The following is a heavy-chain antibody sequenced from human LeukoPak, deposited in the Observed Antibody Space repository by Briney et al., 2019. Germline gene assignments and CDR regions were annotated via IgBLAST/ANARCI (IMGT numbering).Heavy chain of an antibody. CDR2: INHSGST. CDR3: AGCRGSGGSCYSWFDP. D-gene: IGHD2-15*01. V-gene: IGHV4-34*01. CDR1: GGSFSGYY. Sequence: SETLSLTCAVYGGSFSGYYWSWIRQPPGKGLEWIGEINHSGSTNYNPSLKSRVTISVDTSKNQFSLKLSSVTAADTAVYYCAGCRGSGGSCYSWFDPWGQGTLVTVSS. J-gene: IGHJ5*02.